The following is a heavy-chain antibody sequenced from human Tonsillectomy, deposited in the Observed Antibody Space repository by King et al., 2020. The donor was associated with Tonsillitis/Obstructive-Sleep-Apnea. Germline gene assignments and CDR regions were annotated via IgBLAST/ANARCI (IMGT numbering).Heavy chain of an antibody. CDR2: FRSGGRTM. Sequence: QLVQSGGGLVQPGGSLRLSCAASGFTFTNEEMNWVRQAPGKGLEWGSYFRSGGRTMYYADSVKGRFTISRNNDKNSLYLQMNSLRAEDTADYVCASGAVVVATPYFDYWGQGALVTVSS. V-gene: IGHV3-48*03. CDR1: GFTFTNEE. J-gene: IGHJ4*02. CDR3: ASGAVVVATPYFDY. D-gene: IGHD2-15*01.